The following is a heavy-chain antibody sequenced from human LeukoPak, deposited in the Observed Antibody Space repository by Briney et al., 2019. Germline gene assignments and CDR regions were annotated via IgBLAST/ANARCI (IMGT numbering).Heavy chain of an antibody. CDR2: IYHSGST. CDR3: ASVSPGAAIQLWSFDY. CDR1: GYSISSGYY. D-gene: IGHD5-18*01. V-gene: IGHV4-38-2*02. Sequence: SETLSLTCTVSGYSISSGYYWGWIRQPPGKGLEWIGSIYHSGSTYYNPSLKSRVTISVDTSKNQFSLKLSSVTAADTAVYYCASVSPGAAIQLWSFDYWGQGTLVTVSS. J-gene: IGHJ4*02.